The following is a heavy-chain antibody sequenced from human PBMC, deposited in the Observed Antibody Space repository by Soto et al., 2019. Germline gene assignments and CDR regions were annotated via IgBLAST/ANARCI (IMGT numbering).Heavy chain of an antibody. CDR3: ACTPGYYDFWSGYYGRQNWFAP. D-gene: IGHD3-3*01. Sequence: PSETLCLTCAVYGGSFSGFYWSWIRQPPGKGLEWIGEINHSGSTNYNPSLKSRVTISVDTSKNQFSLKLSSVTAADTAVYYCACTPGYYDFWSGYYGRQNWFAPWGQGTPVTVSS. V-gene: IGHV4-34*01. J-gene: IGHJ5*02. CDR2: INHSGST. CDR1: GGSFSGFY.